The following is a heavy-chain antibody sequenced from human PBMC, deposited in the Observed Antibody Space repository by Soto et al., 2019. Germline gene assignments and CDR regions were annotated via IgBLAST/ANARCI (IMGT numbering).Heavy chain of an antibody. V-gene: IGHV1-18*01. Sequence: XAVKVTYNASGYTFTSYGITWVRQAPGQGLEWMGWISAYNGNTNYAQKLQGRVTMTTDTSTSTAYMELRSLRSDDTAVYYCARVVGQSGYDYDYWGQGTLVTVSS. CDR1: GYTFTSYG. CDR2: ISAYNGNT. J-gene: IGHJ4*02. CDR3: ARVVGQSGYDYDY. D-gene: IGHD5-12*01.